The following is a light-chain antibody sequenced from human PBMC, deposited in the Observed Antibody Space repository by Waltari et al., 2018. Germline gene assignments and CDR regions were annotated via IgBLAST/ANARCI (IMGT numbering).Light chain of an antibody. CDR3: QHRGHWPPDAT. CDR1: QSVRSS. V-gene: IGKV3-11*01. CDR2: DAS. J-gene: IGKJ3*01. Sequence: EIVLTQSPATLSWSPGERATLSCRASQSVRSSLAWYQQKPGQSPRLLIYDASNRATGIPARFSGSGSGTDFTLTISSLEPEDFAVYYCQHRGHWPPDATFGPGTKVDIK.